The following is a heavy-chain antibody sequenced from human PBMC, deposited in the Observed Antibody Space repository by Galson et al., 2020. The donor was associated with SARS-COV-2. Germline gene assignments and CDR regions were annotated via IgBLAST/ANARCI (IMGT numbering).Heavy chain of an antibody. Sequence: GESLKISCAASGFSFSTLGMHWVRQAPGKGLEWLSFISYEGTNINYADSVKGRFTISRDNSKNTLFLQMNNLRVDDMAVYYCAKDLGGPLYFYHYGMDVWGQGTTVTVSS. J-gene: IGHJ6*02. V-gene: IGHV3-30*18. CDR2: ISYEGTNI. D-gene: IGHD3-22*01. CDR3: AKDLGGPLYFYHYGMDV. CDR1: GFSFSTLG.